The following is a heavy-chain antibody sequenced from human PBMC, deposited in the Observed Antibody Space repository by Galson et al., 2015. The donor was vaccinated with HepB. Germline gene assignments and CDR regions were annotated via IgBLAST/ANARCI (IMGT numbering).Heavy chain of an antibody. J-gene: IGHJ3*02. V-gene: IGHV1-3*04. Sequence: SVKVSCKASGYIFTTYGMHWGRQVPGQRLEWMGWGDTGNGNTRYSQRFQGRVTITTDTSANTGNMELSSLTSEDTAVYYCARTSVDIVATIGAGAFDIWGQGTMVTVSS. D-gene: IGHD5-12*01. CDR1: GYIFTTYG. CDR3: ARTSVDIVATIGAGAFDI. CDR2: GDTGNGNT.